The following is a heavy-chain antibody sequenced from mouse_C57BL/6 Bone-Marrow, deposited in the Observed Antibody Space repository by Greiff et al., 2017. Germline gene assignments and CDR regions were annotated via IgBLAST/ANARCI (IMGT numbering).Heavy chain of an antibody. D-gene: IGHD2-2*01. Sequence: VQLVESGAELARPGASVKLSCKASGYTFTSYGISWVKQRTGQGLEWIGEIYPRSGNTYYNEKFKGKATLTADKSSSTAYMELRSLTSEDSAVYFCARKGPYGSWFAYWGQGTLVTVSA. CDR1: GYTFTSYG. V-gene: IGHV1-81*01. J-gene: IGHJ3*01. CDR3: ARKGPYGSWFAY. CDR2: IYPRSGNT.